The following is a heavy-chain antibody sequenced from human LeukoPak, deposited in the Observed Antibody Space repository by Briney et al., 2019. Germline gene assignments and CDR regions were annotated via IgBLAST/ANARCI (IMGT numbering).Heavy chain of an antibody. CDR1: GFNFSSYA. Sequence: GGSLRLSCAASGFNFSSYAMSWVRQAPGKGLEWVSYISTSGSTIYYADSVKGRFTISRDNAKNSLYLQMNSLRAEDTAVYYCARRDYASDYWGQGTLVTVSS. J-gene: IGHJ4*02. CDR3: ARRDYASDY. V-gene: IGHV3-48*03. CDR2: ISTSGSTI. D-gene: IGHD4-17*01.